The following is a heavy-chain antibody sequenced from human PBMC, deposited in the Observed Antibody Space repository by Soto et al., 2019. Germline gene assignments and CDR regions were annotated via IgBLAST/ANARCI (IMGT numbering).Heavy chain of an antibody. CDR2: ISGSGGST. D-gene: IGHD3-10*01. Sequence: GGSLRLSCAASGFTFSSYAMSWVRQAPGKGLEWVSAISGSGGSTYYADSVKGRFTISRDNSKNTLYLQMNSLRAEDTAVYYCAKDPSLRGVWAQGIYYYYMDVWGKGTTVTVSS. J-gene: IGHJ6*03. CDR1: GFTFSSYA. CDR3: AKDPSLRGVWAQGIYYYYMDV. V-gene: IGHV3-23*01.